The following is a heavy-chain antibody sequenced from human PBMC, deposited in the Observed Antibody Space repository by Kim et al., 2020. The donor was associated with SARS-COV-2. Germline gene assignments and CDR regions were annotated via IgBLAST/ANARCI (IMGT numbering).Heavy chain of an antibody. CDR2: ISGSGGST. Sequence: GGSLRLSCAASGFTFSSYAMSWVRQAPGKGLEWVSAISGSGGSTYYADSVKGRFTISRDNSKNTLYLQMNSLRAEDTSVYYCAKVPGIAAAVNWFDPWGQGTLVTVSS. D-gene: IGHD6-13*01. CDR1: GFTFSSYA. CDR3: AKVPGIAAAVNWFDP. V-gene: IGHV3-23*01. J-gene: IGHJ5*02.